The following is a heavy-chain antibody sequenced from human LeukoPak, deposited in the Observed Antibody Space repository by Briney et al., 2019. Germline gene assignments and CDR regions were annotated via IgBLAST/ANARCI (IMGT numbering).Heavy chain of an antibody. CDR2: IIPIFGTA. J-gene: IGHJ4*02. CDR1: GGTFISYA. D-gene: IGHD3-22*01. Sequence: SVKVSCKASGGTFISYAISWVRQAPGQGLEWMGGIIPIFGTANYAQKFQGRVTITADESTSTAYMELSSLRSEDTAVYYCARRDSSGYLVDYWGQGTLVTVSS. CDR3: ARRDSSGYLVDY. V-gene: IGHV1-69*13.